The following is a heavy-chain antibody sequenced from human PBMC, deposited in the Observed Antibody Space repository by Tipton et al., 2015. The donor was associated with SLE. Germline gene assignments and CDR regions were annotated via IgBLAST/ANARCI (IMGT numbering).Heavy chain of an antibody. J-gene: IGHJ4*02. V-gene: IGHV3-15*07. CDR3: ATDWRWLPHEY. Sequence: SLRLSCAASGFTFSIAWMNWVRQAPGQELEWVGRIRSKTDGETTDYAAPVKGRFTISRDDSRNILYLQMNSLKIEDTAVYYCATDWRWLPHEYWGQGTLVTVSS. D-gene: IGHD2-15*01. CDR2: IRSKTDGETT. CDR1: GFTFSIAW.